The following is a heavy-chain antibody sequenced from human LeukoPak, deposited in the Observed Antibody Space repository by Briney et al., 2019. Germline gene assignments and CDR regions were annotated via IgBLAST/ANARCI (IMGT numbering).Heavy chain of an antibody. CDR3: ARDDSGWYDY. D-gene: IGHD6-19*01. CDR1: GFTFSSYS. V-gene: IGHV3-21*01. Sequence: GGSLRLSCAASGFTFSSYSMNWVRQAPGKGLEWVSSISSSSSYIYYADSVKGRFTISRDNAKNSLYLQVSSLRAEDTAVYYCARDDSGWYDYWGQGTLVTVSS. CDR2: ISSSSSYI. J-gene: IGHJ4*02.